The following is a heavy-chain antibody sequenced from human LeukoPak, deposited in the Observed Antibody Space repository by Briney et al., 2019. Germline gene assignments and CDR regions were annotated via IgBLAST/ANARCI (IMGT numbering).Heavy chain of an antibody. CDR1: GGSISSSSYY. V-gene: IGHV4-39*07. D-gene: IGHD6-25*01. J-gene: IGHJ4*02. Sequence: SETLSLTCTVSGGSISSSSYYWGWIRQPPGKGLEWIGSIYYSGSTYYNLSLKSRVTISVDTSKNQFSPKLSSVTAADTAVYYCARGVLGQRVDYWGQGTLVTVSS. CDR2: IYYSGST. CDR3: ARGVLGQRVDY.